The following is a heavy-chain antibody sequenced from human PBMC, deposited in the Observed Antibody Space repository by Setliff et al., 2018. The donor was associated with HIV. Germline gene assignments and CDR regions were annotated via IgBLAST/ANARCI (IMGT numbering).Heavy chain of an antibody. D-gene: IGHD3-3*01. J-gene: IGHJ4*02. Sequence: LRLSCAASGFTFSRYSMNWVRQAPGKGLEWVSYISSVSGSTIYYADSVKGRFTISRDNAKNSLYLQMNSLRAEDTAVYYCVKIFGVVIADYWGQGTLVTVSS. CDR3: VKIFGVVIADY. CDR1: GFTFSRYS. V-gene: IGHV3-48*04. CDR2: ISSVSGSTI.